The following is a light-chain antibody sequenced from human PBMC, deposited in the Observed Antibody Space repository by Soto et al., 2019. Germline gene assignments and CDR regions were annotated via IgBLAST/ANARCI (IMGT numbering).Light chain of an antibody. CDR2: GAS. CDR3: QHYSRCPRT. Sequence: EMGMTQSPSTLSASAWERATLSCRASQGVSSYLAWYQQKPGQAPRLLIYGASTRATGIPARFSGSGSGTEFTLTISSLQPEDFAVYYCQHYSRCPRTFGGGTKVDIK. CDR1: QGVSSY. J-gene: IGKJ4*01. V-gene: IGKV3D-15*01.